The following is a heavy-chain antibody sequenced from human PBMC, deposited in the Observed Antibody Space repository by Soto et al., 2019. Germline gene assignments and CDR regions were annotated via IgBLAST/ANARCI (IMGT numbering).Heavy chain of an antibody. CDR3: ARGLYGSGSYFGY. CDR1: GGSISSYY. Sequence: SETLSLTCTVSGGSISSYYWSWIRQPPGKGLEWIGYIYYSGSTNYNPSLKSRVTISVDTSKNQFSLKLSSVTAADTAVYYCARGLYGSGSYFGYWGQGTLVTVSS. J-gene: IGHJ4*02. V-gene: IGHV4-59*12. CDR2: IYYSGST. D-gene: IGHD3-10*01.